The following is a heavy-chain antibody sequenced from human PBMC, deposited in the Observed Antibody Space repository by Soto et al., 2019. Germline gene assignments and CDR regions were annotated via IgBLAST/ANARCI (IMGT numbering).Heavy chain of an antibody. CDR2: IRETGNT. D-gene: IGHD1-26*01. CDR1: GFTFSNYA. J-gene: IGHJ4*02. V-gene: IGHV3-23*01. Sequence: GGSLRLSCAASGFTFSNYAMSWIRQAPGKGLEWVSTIRETGNTYYTDSVRGRFATSRDNSENTLYLQMSSLRAEDTAVYYCAKQQMGVIRALDYWGQGTLVTVSS. CDR3: AKQQMGVIRALDY.